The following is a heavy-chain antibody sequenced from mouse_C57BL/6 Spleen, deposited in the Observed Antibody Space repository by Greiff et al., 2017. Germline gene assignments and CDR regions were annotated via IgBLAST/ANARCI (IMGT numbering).Heavy chain of an antibody. V-gene: IGHV1-82*01. CDR2: IYPGDGDT. J-gene: IGHJ1*03. CDR3: ARESGIRYFDV. D-gene: IGHD1-3*01. CDR1: GYAFSSSW. Sequence: QVQLQQSGPELVKPGASVKISCKASGYAFSSSWMNWVKQRPGKGLEWIGRIYPGDGDTNYNGKFKGKATLTADKSSSTAYMQLSSLTSEDSAVYFCARESGIRYFDVWGTGTTVTVSS.